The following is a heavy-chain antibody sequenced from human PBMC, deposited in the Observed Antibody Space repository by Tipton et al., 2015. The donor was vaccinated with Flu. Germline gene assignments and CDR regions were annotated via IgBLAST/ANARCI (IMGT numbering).Heavy chain of an antibody. CDR3: ARGYLAAASPMLSYYYYYGMDV. CDR1: GGSFSGYY. V-gene: IGHV4-34*01. CDR2: INHSGST. Sequence: TLSLTCAVYGGSFSGYYWSWIRQPPGKGLEWIGEINHSGSTNYNPSLKSRVTISVDTPKNQFSLKLSSVTAADTAVYYCARGYLAAASPMLSYYYYYGMDVWGQGTTVTVSS. D-gene: IGHD6-13*01. J-gene: IGHJ6*02.